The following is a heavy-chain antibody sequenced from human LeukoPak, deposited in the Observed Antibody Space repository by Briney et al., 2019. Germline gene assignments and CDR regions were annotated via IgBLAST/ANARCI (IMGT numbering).Heavy chain of an antibody. Sequence: ASVKVSCRASGYMFIGYYIHWVRQAPGQGLEWMGWINPNSGTTNCPQKFQGRVTMSRDTSIRTVYMDLSALTFDDTAVYFCARSRVTTIPNLDYWGQGILVTVSS. V-gene: IGHV1-2*02. J-gene: IGHJ4*02. CDR3: ARSRVTTIPNLDY. D-gene: IGHD2-21*02. CDR1: GYMFIGYY. CDR2: INPNSGTT.